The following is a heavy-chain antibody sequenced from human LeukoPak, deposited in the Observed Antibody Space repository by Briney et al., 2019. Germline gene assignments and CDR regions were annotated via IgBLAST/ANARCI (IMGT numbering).Heavy chain of an antibody. CDR1: GFTFSSYS. D-gene: IGHD3-10*01. V-gene: IGHV3-48*01. J-gene: IGHJ3*01. CDR2: ISSSSSTI. CDR3: AKDILENYGPFPH. Sequence: GGSLRLSCAASGFTFSSYSMNWVRQAPGKGLEWVSYISSSSSTIYYADSVKGRFTISRDNSKNTLYLQMNSLRAEDTAVYYCAKDILENYGPFPHWGQGTMVTVSS.